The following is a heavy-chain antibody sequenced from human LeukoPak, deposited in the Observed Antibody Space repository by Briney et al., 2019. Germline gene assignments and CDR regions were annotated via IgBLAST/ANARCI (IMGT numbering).Heavy chain of an antibody. CDR3: ARGPTYSYYYGSGSYYGY. D-gene: IGHD3-10*01. CDR2: INHRGST. CDR1: GASISSYY. V-gene: IGHV4-34*01. J-gene: IGHJ4*02. Sequence: ASETLSLTCTVSGASISSYYWSWIRQSPGKGLEWIGEINHRGSTNYNPSLKRRVTISVDTSKNQFSLKLSSVTAADTAVYYCARGPTYSYYYGSGSYYGYWGQGTLVTVSS.